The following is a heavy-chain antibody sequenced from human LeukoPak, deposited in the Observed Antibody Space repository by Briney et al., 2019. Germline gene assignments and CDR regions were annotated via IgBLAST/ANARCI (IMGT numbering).Heavy chain of an antibody. CDR1: GXTFSSYE. D-gene: IGHD1-1*01. V-gene: IGHV3-48*03. J-gene: IGHJ4*02. CDR3: ARSTTTSLFDY. Sequence: PGGSLRLSCAASGXTFSSYEMNWVRQASGKGLEWVSFITSDGSTRFYADPVKGRFTISRDNAKNLLYLQMNSLRAEDTAVYYCARSTTTSLFDYWGQGTLVAVSS. CDR2: ITSDGSTR.